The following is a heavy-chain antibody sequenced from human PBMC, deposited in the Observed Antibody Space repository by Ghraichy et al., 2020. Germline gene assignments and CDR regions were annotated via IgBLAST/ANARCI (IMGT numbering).Heavy chain of an antibody. Sequence: ASVKVSCKASGYTFTSYDINWVRQATGQGLEWMGWMNPNSGNTGYAQKFQGRVTMTRNTSISTAYMELSSLRSEDTAVYYCARGLSNVKWIQLYYGMDVWGQGTTVTVSS. CDR3: ARGLSNVKWIQLYYGMDV. D-gene: IGHD5-18*01. V-gene: IGHV1-8*01. CDR1: GYTFTSYD. J-gene: IGHJ6*02. CDR2: MNPNSGNT.